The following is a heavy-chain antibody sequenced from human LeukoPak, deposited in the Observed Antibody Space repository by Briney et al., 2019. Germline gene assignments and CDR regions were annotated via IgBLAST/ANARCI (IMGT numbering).Heavy chain of an antibody. Sequence: PVKVSCKASGGTFSSYAISWVRQAPGQGLEWMGGIIPIFGTANYAQKFQGRVTITTDESTSTAHMELSSLRPEDTAVYYCARQLVGGWPPGAFDIWGQGTMVTVSS. J-gene: IGHJ3*02. CDR1: GGTFSSYA. V-gene: IGHV1-69*05. CDR2: IIPIFGTA. CDR3: ARQLVGGWPPGAFDI. D-gene: IGHD6-19*01.